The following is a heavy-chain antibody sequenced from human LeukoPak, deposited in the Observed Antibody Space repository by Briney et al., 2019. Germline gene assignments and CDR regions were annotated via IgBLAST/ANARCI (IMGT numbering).Heavy chain of an antibody. V-gene: IGHV1-69*05. CDR1: AGTFSSYA. CDR2: IIPIFGTA. D-gene: IGHD6-13*01. Sequence: ASVTVSCTASAGTFSSYAISWVRQAPGQGLEWMGGIIPIFGTANYAQKFQGRVTMTTDTSTSTAYMELRSLRSDDTAVYYCARDGSPFLYSSSWYENWGQGTLVTVSS. CDR3: ARDGSPFLYSSSWYEN. J-gene: IGHJ4*02.